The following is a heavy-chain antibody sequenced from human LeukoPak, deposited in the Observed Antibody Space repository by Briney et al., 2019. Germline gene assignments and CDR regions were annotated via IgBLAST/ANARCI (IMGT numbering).Heavy chain of an antibody. CDR3: ARDAPLRAKSPPLDAFDI. CDR2: IYYSGST. J-gene: IGHJ3*02. CDR1: GGSISSGGYY. D-gene: IGHD4/OR15-4a*01. V-gene: IGHV4-31*03. Sequence: SETLSLTCTVSGGSISSGGYYWSWIRQHPGKGLEWIGYIYYSGSTYYNPSLKSRVTISVDTSKNQFSLKLSSVTAADTAVYYCARDAPLRAKSPPLDAFDIWGQGTMVTVSS.